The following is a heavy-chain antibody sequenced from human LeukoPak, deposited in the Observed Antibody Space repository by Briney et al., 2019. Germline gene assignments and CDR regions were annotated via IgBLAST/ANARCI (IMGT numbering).Heavy chain of an antibody. Sequence: SETLSLTRAVYGGSFSGYYWSWIRQPPGKGLEWIGEINHSGSTNYNPSLKSRVTISVDTSKNQFSLKLSSVTAADTAVYYCARGLRLWFRELSPYYFDYWGQGTLVTVSS. CDR3: ARGLRLWFRELSPYYFDY. V-gene: IGHV4-34*01. CDR1: GGSFSGYY. CDR2: INHSGST. J-gene: IGHJ4*02. D-gene: IGHD3-10*01.